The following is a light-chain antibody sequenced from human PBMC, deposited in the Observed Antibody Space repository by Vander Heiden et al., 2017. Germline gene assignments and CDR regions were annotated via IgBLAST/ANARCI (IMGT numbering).Light chain of an antibody. CDR3: KSYTSSTTRCG. CDR1: SSDIGPYHY. CDR2: GDS. Sequence: QPALTQPASVSVSPGQSITISCTGTSSDIGPYHYVSWYQQHPGTAPKLLMYGDSNRPSGVSNRFSGSKSGNTASLAISGLQAEDEADYYCKSYTSSTTRCGFGGGTKLTVL. V-gene: IGLV2-14*03. J-gene: IGLJ2*01.